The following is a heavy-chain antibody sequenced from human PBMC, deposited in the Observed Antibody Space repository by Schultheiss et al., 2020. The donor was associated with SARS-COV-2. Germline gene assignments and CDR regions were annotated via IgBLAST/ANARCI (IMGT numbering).Heavy chain of an antibody. D-gene: IGHD3-3*01. J-gene: IGHJ4*02. V-gene: IGHV2-26*01. CDR3: ARIRKNYDFWSGYYSGVDY. Sequence: SGPTLVKPTETLTLTCTVSWFSLSNARMGVSWIRQPPGKALEWLAHIFSNDEKSYYTSLKSRVTISKDTSKRQVVLTMTNMDPVDTATYYCARIRKNYDFWSGYYSGVDYWGQGTLVTVSS. CDR1: WFSLSNARMG. CDR2: IFSNDEK.